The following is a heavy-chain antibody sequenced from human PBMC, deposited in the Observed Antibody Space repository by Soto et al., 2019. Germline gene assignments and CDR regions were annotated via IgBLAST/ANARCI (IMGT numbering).Heavy chain of an antibody. CDR1: GGSISSGDYY. V-gene: IGHV4-30-4*01. CDR2: IYYSGST. Sequence: QVQLQESGPGLVKPSQTLSLTCTVSGGSISSGDYYWSWIRQPPGKGLEWIGYIYYSGSTYYNPSLKSRLTISVDTSKTQFSRKLSSVPAADTAVYYCARVGVFGATTIDYWGQGTLVTVSS. D-gene: IGHD3-10*02. J-gene: IGHJ4*02. CDR3: ARVGVFGATTIDY.